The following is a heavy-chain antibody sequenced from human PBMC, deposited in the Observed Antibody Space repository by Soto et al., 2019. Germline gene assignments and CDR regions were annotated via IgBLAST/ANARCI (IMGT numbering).Heavy chain of an antibody. V-gene: IGHV1-3*01. CDR3: ASSPRRGGWFDP. CDR1: GYTFTSYA. Sequence: ASVKVSCKASGYTFTSYAMHWVRQAPGQRLEWMGWINAGNGNTKYSQKFQGRVTITRDTSASTAYMELSSLRSEDTAVYYCASSPRRGGWFDPWGQGTLVTVPS. J-gene: IGHJ5*02. D-gene: IGHD5-12*01. CDR2: INAGNGNT.